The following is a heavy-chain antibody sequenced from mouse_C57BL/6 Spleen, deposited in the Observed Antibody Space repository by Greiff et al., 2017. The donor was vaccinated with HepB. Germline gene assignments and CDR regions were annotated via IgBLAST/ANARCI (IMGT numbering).Heavy chain of an antibody. Sequence: QVQLQQPMAELVRPGSSVKLSCKASGYTFTSYWLDGVKQRPGQGLEWIGNIYPSDSETHYNQKFKDKAKLTVDKSSSTAYMQRSSLTSEDSAVYYCARDYGNRYYWYSHRWGRGMTFTDSP. D-gene: IGHD1-1*01. J-gene: IGHJ1*03. CDR3: ARDYGNRYYWYSHR. CDR2: IYPSDSET. CDR1: GYTFTSYW. V-gene: IGHV1-61*01.